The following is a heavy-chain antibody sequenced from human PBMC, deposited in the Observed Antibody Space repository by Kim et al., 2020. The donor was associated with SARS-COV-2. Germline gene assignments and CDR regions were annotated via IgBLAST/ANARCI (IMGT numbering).Heavy chain of an antibody. CDR3: ARGREGYISSWYRDY. CDR2: IYYSGST. V-gene: IGHV4-59*01. D-gene: IGHD6-13*01. CDR1: GGSISSYY. J-gene: IGHJ4*02. Sequence: SETLSLTCTVSGGSISSYYWSWIRQPPGKGLEWIGYIYYSGSTNYNPSLKSRVTISVDTSKNQFSLKLSSVTAADTAVYYCARGREGYISSWYRDYWGQGPLVTVSS.